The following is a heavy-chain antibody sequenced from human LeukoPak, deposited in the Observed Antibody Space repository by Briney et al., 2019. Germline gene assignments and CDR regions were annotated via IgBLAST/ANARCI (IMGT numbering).Heavy chain of an antibody. V-gene: IGHV1-69*13. CDR3: ARDCGGSCFDSGENYYYYYGMDV. D-gene: IGHD2-15*01. J-gene: IGHJ6*02. CDR1: GGTFSSYA. CDR2: IIPIFGTA. Sequence: ASVKVSCKASGGTFSSYAISWVRQAPGQGLEWMGGIIPIFGTANYAQKFQGRVTITADESTSTAYMELNSLRSEDTAVHYCARDCGGSCFDSGENYYYYYGMDVWGQGTTVTVSS.